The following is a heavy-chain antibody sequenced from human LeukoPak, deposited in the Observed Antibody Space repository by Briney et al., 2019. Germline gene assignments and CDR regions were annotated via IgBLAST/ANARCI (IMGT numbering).Heavy chain of an antibody. CDR1: GVSISSYY. CDR3: ARETYYYDSSGYYRYYYYYMDV. Sequence: SETLSLTCTVSGVSISSYYWSWIRQPAGKGLEWIGRIYTSGSTNYNPSLKSRVTMSVDTSKNQFSLKLSSVTAADTAVYYCARETYYYDSSGYYRYYYYYMDVWGKGTTVTVSS. CDR2: IYTSGST. V-gene: IGHV4-4*07. J-gene: IGHJ6*03. D-gene: IGHD3-22*01.